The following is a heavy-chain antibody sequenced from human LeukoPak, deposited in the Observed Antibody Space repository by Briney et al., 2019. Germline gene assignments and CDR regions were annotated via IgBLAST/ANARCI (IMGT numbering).Heavy chain of an antibody. CDR3: AKGNSSGWSGRLTAS. Sequence: PGGSLRLSCVASGLTFGNYAMTWVRQAPGKGLEWVSAIAGSSGTTYYADSVRGRFTISRDNSKNTLYLHMNSLRAEDTAVYFYAKGNSSGWSGRLTASWGQGTLVVVSS. J-gene: IGHJ5*02. CDR1: GLTFGNYA. CDR2: IAGSSGTT. D-gene: IGHD6-19*01. V-gene: IGHV3-23*01.